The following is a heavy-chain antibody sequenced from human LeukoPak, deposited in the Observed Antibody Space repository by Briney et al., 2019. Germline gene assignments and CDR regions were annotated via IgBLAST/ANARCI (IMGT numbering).Heavy chain of an antibody. J-gene: IGHJ5*02. CDR3: ARIGSSYGTVS. V-gene: IGHV4-39*02. D-gene: IGHD3-10*01. CDR1: CVSINCGYYY. Sequence: SETLSLTYTVSCVSINCGYYYWGWIRQPPGKALEWFGYIFYSGISYYNPSLKSRVTICEDTSKIHFSRELNSVTAAATLVFLCARIGSSYGTVSWSQGALVSVSS. CDR2: IFYSGIS.